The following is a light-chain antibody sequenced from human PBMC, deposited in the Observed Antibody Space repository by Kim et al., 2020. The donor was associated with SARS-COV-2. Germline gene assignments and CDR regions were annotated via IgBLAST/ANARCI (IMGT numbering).Light chain of an antibody. Sequence: GQSITISGPGTSSDVGGYNDVAWYQQHPGKAPKLMIDEVGKRPSGVPDRFSGSKSGNTASLTVSGLQAEDEADYYCSSYASNIAWVFGGGTQLTVL. J-gene: IGLJ3*02. V-gene: IGLV2-8*01. CDR1: SSDVGGYND. CDR2: EVG. CDR3: SSYASNIAWV.